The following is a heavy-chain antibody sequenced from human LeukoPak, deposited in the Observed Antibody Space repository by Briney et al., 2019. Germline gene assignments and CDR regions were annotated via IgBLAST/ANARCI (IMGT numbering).Heavy chain of an antibody. CDR2: ISYDGSSK. CDR3: ARDSVGATNYFDY. Sequence: GGSLRLSCAASGFTFSSYAMHWVRQAPGKGLEWVAVISYDGSSKYYADSVKGRFTISRDNSKNTLYLQMNSLRAEDTAVYYCARDSVGATNYFDYWGQGTLVTVSS. V-gene: IGHV3-30-3*01. D-gene: IGHD1-26*01. CDR1: GFTFSSYA. J-gene: IGHJ4*02.